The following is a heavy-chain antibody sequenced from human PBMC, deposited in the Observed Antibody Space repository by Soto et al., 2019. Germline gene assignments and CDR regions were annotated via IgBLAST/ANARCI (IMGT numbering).Heavy chain of an antibody. CDR1: GYTFTSYG. Sequence: ASVKVSCKASGYTFTSYGISWVRQAPGQGLEWMGWISPFYGNTNYAQKLQGRVTITADKSTSTAYMELSSLRSEDTAAYYCANSSPPNRRDTIFGVVPYGMDGWGQGTKVTVSS. J-gene: IGHJ6*02. V-gene: IGHV1-18*01. CDR2: ISPFYGNT. D-gene: IGHD3-3*01. CDR3: ANSSPPNRRDTIFGVVPYGMDG.